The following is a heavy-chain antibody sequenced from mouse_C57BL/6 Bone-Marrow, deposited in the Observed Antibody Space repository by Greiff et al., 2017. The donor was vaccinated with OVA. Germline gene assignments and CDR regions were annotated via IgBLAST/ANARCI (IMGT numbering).Heavy chain of an antibody. CDR1: GFTFSDYG. Sequence: EVQGVESGGGLVKPGGSLKLSCAASGFTFSDYGMHWVRQAPEKGLEWVAYISSGSSTIYYADTVKGRLTISRDNAKNTLFLQMTSLRSEDTAMYYCARGIYYGSSYDAMDYWGQGTSVTVSS. J-gene: IGHJ4*01. CDR3: ARGIYYGSSYDAMDY. V-gene: IGHV5-17*01. D-gene: IGHD1-1*01. CDR2: ISSGSSTI.